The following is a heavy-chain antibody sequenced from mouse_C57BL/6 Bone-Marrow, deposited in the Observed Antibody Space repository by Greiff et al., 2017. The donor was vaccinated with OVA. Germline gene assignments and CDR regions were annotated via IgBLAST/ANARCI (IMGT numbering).Heavy chain of an antibody. J-gene: IGHJ1*03. Sequence: EVQGVESGGGLVKPGGSLKLSCAASGFTFSSYTMSWVRQTPEKRLEWVATISGGGGNTYYPDSVKGRFTLSRDNAENTLYLQMSRLRSEDTSVYYCARHRNDGYYGGWYFDVWGTGTTVTVSS. D-gene: IGHD2-3*01. CDR2: ISGGGGNT. CDR3: ARHRNDGYYGGWYFDV. V-gene: IGHV5-9*04. CDR1: GFTFSSYT.